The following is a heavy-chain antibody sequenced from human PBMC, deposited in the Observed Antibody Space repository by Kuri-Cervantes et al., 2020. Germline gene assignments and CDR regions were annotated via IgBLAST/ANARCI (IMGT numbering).Heavy chain of an antibody. V-gene: IGHV4-34*01. J-gene: IGHJ2*01. CDR1: GFTFSNAW. CDR3: ARRNPSSSSKILGWYFDL. Sequence: GSLRLSCAASGFTFSNAWMSWVRQAPGKGLEWIGEINHSGSTNYNPSLRSRVTISVDTSKNQFSLKLSSVTAADTAVYYCARRNPSSSSKILGWYFDLWGRGTLVTVSS. D-gene: IGHD6-6*01. CDR2: INHSGST.